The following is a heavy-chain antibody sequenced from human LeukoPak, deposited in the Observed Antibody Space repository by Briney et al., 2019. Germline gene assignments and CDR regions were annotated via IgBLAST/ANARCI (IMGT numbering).Heavy chain of an antibody. Sequence: PSETPSLTCTVSGGSINSYYWSWIRQPPGKGLEWIGYIYYSGNTNYSLSLKSRVSISIDTSKDQLSLQLSSVTAADTAVYYCARDRDSSGLRDFDLWGRGTLVTVSA. J-gene: IGHJ2*01. V-gene: IGHV4-59*01. CDR1: GGSINSYY. CDR2: IYYSGNT. CDR3: ARDRDSSGLRDFDL. D-gene: IGHD3-22*01.